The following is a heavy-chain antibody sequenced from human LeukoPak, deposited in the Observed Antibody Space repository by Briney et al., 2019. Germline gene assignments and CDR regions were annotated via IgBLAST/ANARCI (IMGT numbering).Heavy chain of an antibody. CDR1: GFTFSSYW. CDR2: IKQDGSEK. D-gene: IGHD6-19*01. Sequence: PGGSLRLSCVASGFTFSSYWMNWVHQAPGKGLEWVANIKQDGSEKYYVDSVKGRFIISRDSAKNSLYLQMNSLRAEDTAVYYCARGSEWLDYYFDYWGQGTLVTVSS. CDR3: ARGSEWLDYYFDY. V-gene: IGHV3-7*03. J-gene: IGHJ4*02.